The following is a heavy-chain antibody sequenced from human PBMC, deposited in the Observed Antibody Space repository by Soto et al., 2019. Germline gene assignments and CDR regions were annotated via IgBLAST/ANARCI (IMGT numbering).Heavy chain of an antibody. D-gene: IGHD2-8*02. CDR2: INHSGST. Sequence: PSETLSLTCAVYGGSFHGYYLPLIRQPPGTGLEWIGEINHSGSTNYNPSLKSRVTISVDTSKNQFSLKLTSVTAADTAVYYCARDKITGLFDYWGQGTLVTVSS. CDR3: ARDKITGLFDY. CDR1: GGSFHGYY. V-gene: IGHV4-34*01. J-gene: IGHJ4*02.